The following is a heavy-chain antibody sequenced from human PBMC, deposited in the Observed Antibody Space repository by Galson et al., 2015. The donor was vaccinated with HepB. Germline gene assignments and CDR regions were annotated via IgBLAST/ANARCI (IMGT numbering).Heavy chain of an antibody. Sequence: SLRLSCAASGFTFSSYAMSWVRQAPGKGLEWVAFTRYDGSNKYYADSVKGRFTISRDNSKNTLYLQMNSLRAEDTAVYYCARPRGGSLDYWGQGTLVTVSS. V-gene: IGHV3-33*08. CDR1: GFTFSSYA. CDR2: TRYDGSNK. CDR3: ARPRGGSLDY. J-gene: IGHJ4*02. D-gene: IGHD3-16*01.